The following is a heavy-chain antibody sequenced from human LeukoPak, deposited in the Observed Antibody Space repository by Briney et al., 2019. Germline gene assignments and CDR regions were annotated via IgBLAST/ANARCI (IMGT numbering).Heavy chain of an antibody. Sequence: PGGSLRLSCAASGFTVSSNYMSWVRQAPGKGLEWVSAIYSGGSTYYADSVKGRFTISRDNSKNTLYLQMNSLRAEDTAVYYCARGQWLVGGYYFDYWGQGTLVTVSS. CDR2: IYSGGST. CDR3: ARGQWLVGGYYFDY. J-gene: IGHJ4*02. V-gene: IGHV3-53*01. CDR1: GFTVSSNY. D-gene: IGHD6-19*01.